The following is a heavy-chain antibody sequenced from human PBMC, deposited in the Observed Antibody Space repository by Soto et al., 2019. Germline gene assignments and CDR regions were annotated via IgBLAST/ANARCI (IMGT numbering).Heavy chain of an antibody. D-gene: IGHD1-26*01. CDR1: GGTFRSYA. Sequence: QVKLVQSGAEVKKPGSSLKVSCKASGGTFRSYAISWVRQAPGQGLEWMGGIIPIFGTANYAQKFQGRVTITADESTSTGYMELSSLRSEDTAVYYCARGSRGSYYAYYWDYWGQGTLVTVSS. CDR2: IIPIFGTA. V-gene: IGHV1-69*01. CDR3: ARGSRGSYYAYYWDY. J-gene: IGHJ4*02.